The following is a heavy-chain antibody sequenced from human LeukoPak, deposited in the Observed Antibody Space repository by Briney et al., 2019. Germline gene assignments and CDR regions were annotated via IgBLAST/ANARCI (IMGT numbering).Heavy chain of an antibody. CDR1: GFTFSTYW. D-gene: IGHD2-15*01. CDR2: INNDKSST. Sequence: GGSLRLSCAASGFTFSTYWMHWVRQGPGKGLVWVSRINNDKSSTTYADSVKGRFTISRDNAKNTLYLQMNSLRAEDTAVYYCAKSRRAYCSGGSCFGLWDYWGQGTLVTVSS. V-gene: IGHV3-74*01. J-gene: IGHJ4*02. CDR3: AKSRRAYCSGGSCFGLWDY.